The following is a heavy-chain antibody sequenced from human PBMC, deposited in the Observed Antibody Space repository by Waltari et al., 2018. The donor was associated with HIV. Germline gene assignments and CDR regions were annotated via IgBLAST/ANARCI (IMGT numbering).Heavy chain of an antibody. D-gene: IGHD2-21*01. CDR1: GFTFSSYA. Sequence: EVQLLESGGGLVQPGGSLRLSCAASGFTFSSYAMSWVRQAPGKVLEWVSASSGSGGSTYDADSVKGRFTISRDNSKNTLYLQMNSLRAEDTAVYYCAKGCGSGYYYYGMDVWGQGTTVTVSS. J-gene: IGHJ6*02. V-gene: IGHV3-23*01. CDR2: SSGSGGST. CDR3: AKGCGSGYYYYGMDV.